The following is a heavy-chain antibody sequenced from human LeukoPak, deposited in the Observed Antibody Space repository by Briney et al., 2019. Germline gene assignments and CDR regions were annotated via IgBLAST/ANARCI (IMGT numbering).Heavy chain of an antibody. J-gene: IGHJ4*02. CDR3: TKGASSTVIDY. V-gene: IGHV3-23*01. CDR1: GFTFSSYG. Sequence: GGSLRLSCAASGFTFSSYGMTWVRQAPGKGLDWVSSISASGDGTLYADSVKGRFTTSRDNSKNTMFLQMSSLRAEDTAIYYCTKGASSTVIDYWGQGTLLTVSS. D-gene: IGHD2-8*02. CDR2: ISASGDGT.